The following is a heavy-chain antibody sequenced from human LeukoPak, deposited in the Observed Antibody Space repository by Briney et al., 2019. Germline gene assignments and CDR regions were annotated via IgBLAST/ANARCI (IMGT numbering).Heavy chain of an antibody. Sequence: ASMKVSCNASGYTFTGYYMHWVRQAPGPGLEWMGWINPNTGGTNYAQTFQGRVTMTRDTSISTAYMELSRLRSDDTAVYYCARVSRLYHDTSGRIFDYWGQGTLVTVSS. CDR1: GYTFTGYY. V-gene: IGHV1-2*02. D-gene: IGHD3-22*01. CDR3: ARVSRLYHDTSGRIFDY. J-gene: IGHJ4*02. CDR2: INPNTGGT.